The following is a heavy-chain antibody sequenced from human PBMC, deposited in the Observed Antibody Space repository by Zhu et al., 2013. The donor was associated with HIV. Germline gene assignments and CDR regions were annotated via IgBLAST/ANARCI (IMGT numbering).Heavy chain of an antibody. CDR2: ISAYNGNR. Sequence: QVKLVQSGGEVKKPGASVKVSCKASGYTFTSYGITWVRQAPGQGLEWMGWISAYNGNRQYTQKFQGRVTMTTDISTSTGYMELRSLRSDDTAVYYCAGPLNDFWSGLGYWGQGTLVTVSS. J-gene: IGHJ4*02. V-gene: IGHV1-18*01. CDR3: AGPLNDFWSGLGY. CDR1: GYTFTSYG. D-gene: IGHD3-3*01.